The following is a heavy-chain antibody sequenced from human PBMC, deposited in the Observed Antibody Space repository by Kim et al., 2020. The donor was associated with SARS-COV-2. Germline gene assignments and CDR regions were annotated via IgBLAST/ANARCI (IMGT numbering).Heavy chain of an antibody. CDR2: ISGSGGST. D-gene: IGHD4-17*01. Sequence: GGSLRLSCASSGFTFSSYAMSWVRQAPGKGLEWVSAISGSGGSTYYAYSVKGRFTISRDNSKNTLYLQMNSLRAEDTAVYYCAKDVILVRLRGAFDIWGQGTMVTVSS. V-gene: IGHV3-23*01. J-gene: IGHJ3*02. CDR1: GFTFSSYA. CDR3: AKDVILVRLRGAFDI.